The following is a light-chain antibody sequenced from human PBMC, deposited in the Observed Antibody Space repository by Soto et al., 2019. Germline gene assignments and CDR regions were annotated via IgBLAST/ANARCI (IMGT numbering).Light chain of an antibody. Sequence: QSALTQPRSVSGSPGQSVTISCTGTSSDVGGYNYVSWYQQHPGKAPKVMIYDVSERPSGVPDRFSGSKSGNTASLTISGLQAEYEADYYCCSYAGSPSYVLRTGTKLTVL. J-gene: IGLJ1*01. V-gene: IGLV2-11*01. CDR1: SSDVGGYNY. CDR2: DVS. CDR3: CSYAGSPSYV.